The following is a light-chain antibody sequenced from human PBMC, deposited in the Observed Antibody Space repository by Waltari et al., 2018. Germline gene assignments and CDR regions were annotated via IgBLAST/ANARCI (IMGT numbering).Light chain of an antibody. CDR3: QQYCSSSYT. CDR1: QTISSGY. CDR2: GAS. J-gene: IGKJ2*01. V-gene: IGKV3-20*01. Sequence: EIVLTQSPGTLSLSPGERATLSCRASQTISSGYLTWYQQKPGQAPRLLIYGASSRATGIPDRFSGSGSGTDFTLTISRLEPEDFAVYYCQQYCSSSYTFGQGTKLEI.